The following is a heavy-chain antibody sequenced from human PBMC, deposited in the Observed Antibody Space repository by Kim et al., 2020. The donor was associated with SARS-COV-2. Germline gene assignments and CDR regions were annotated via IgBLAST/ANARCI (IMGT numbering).Heavy chain of an antibody. Sequence: GGSLRLSCAASGFTVSSNYMSWVRQAPGKGLEWVSVIYSGGSTYYADSVKGRFTISRDNSKNTLYLQMNSMGAEDTAVYYCARLEVGALDYWGQGTLVTVS. V-gene: IGHV3-53*01. CDR2: IYSGGST. CDR1: GFTVSSNY. D-gene: IGHD1-26*01. CDR3: ARLEVGALDY. J-gene: IGHJ4*02.